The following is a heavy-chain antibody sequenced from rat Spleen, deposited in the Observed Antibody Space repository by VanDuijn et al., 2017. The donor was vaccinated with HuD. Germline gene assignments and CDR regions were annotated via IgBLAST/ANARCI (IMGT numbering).Heavy chain of an antibody. CDR3: ARHGGYYNGDYLMDA. CDR2: ITTGGDHT. CDR1: GLTFSHYY. V-gene: IGHV5-25*01. Sequence: EVQLVESGGGLVQPGRSMKLSCAASGLTFSHYYMAWVRQAPTKDLEWVASITTGGDHTYYRDSVKGRFTISRDNAKSTLYLQMDSLRSEDTATYYCARHGGYYNGDYLMDAWGQGASVTVSS. J-gene: IGHJ4*01. D-gene: IGHD1-1*01.